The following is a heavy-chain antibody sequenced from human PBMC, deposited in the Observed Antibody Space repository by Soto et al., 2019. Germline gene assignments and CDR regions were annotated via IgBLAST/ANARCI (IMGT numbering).Heavy chain of an antibody. CDR2: IIPIFGTA. V-gene: IGHV1-69*13. CDR1: GGTFSSYA. CDR3: ASIDPNYDILTGSPFPFDY. D-gene: IGHD3-9*01. Sequence: GASAKVSCKASGGTFSSYAISWVRQAPGQGLEWMGGIIPIFGTANYAQKFQGRVTITADESTSTAYMELSSLRSGDTAVYYCASIDPNYDILTGSPFPFDYWGQGTLVTVSS. J-gene: IGHJ4*02.